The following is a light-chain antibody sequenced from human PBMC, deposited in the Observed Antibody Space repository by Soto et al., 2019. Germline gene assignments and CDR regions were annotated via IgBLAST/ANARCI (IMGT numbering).Light chain of an antibody. CDR3: QQSYDTPWP. V-gene: IGKV1-39*01. CDR2: LAS. J-gene: IGKJ1*01. CDR1: QSIGTY. Sequence: DIQMTQSPSSLSAPAGDRVAITCRASQSIGTYLNWYQQQPGKAPKLLIYLASNLQSGVPTRFSGSGSGTDFTLTISSVQPEDFATYFCQQSYDTPWPFGQGTKVEIK.